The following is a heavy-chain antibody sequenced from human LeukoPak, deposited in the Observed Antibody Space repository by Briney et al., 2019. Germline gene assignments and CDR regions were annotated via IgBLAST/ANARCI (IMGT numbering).Heavy chain of an antibody. V-gene: IGHV3-48*04. J-gene: IGHJ4*02. CDR2: ISSSSSTI. D-gene: IGHD3-10*01. Sequence: GGSLRLSCAASGFTFSSYSMNWVRQAPGKGLEWVSYISSSSSTIYYADSVKGRFTISRDNAKNSLYLQMNSLRAEDTAVYYCARDAASYYYGSGSYYDYWGQGTLVTVSS. CDR3: ARDAASYYYGSGSYYDY. CDR1: GFTFSSYS.